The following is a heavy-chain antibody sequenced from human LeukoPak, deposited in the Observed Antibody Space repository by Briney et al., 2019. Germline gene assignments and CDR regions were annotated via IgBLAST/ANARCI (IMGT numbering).Heavy chain of an antibody. J-gene: IGHJ3*01. CDR2: IYPGDSGP. Sequence: GESPKISCKVSGYSFTSYCIGWVRQIPGKGLEWMGIIYPGDSGPTYSPSFQGQVTISVDKSINTAYLQWSSLQASDTAMYYCGMSGDRVPLQDDVFDVWGQGTMVTVST. D-gene: IGHD1-26*01. CDR3: GMSGDRVPLQDDVFDV. CDR1: GYSFTSYC. V-gene: IGHV5-51*01.